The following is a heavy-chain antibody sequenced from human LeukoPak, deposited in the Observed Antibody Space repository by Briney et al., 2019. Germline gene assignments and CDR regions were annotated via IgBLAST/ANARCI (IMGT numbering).Heavy chain of an antibody. CDR3: TKSDHFDY. J-gene: IGHJ4*02. CDR1: GFTLGNYW. V-gene: IGHV3-74*03. CDR2: GEGDGRTS. D-gene: IGHD2-21*02. Sequence: GGSLRLSCAASGFTLGNYWLHWVRQAPGKGLVWVSRGEGDGRTSTYADSVKGRFTISRDNAKNTLYLQMNSLRAEDTAVYYCTKSDHFDYWGQGTLVTVSS.